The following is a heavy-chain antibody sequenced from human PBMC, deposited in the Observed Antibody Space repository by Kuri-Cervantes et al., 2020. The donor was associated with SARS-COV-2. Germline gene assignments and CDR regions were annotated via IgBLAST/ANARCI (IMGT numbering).Heavy chain of an antibody. D-gene: IGHD5-24*01. CDR1: GGSFSGYY. CDR3: ARRDGGLGGWAFDI. V-gene: IGHV4-34*01. Sequence: SETLSLTCAVYGGSFSGYYWSWIRQPPGKGLEWIGEINHSGSTNYNPSLKSRVTISVDTSKNQFSLKLSPATAADTAVYYCARRDGGLGGWAFDIWGQGTMVTVSS. CDR2: INHSGST. J-gene: IGHJ3*02.